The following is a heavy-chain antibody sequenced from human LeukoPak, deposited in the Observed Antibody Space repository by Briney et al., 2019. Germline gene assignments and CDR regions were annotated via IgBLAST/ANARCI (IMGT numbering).Heavy chain of an antibody. Sequence: ASVKVSCKASGYTFTSYGISWVRQAPGQGLEWMGWINPNSGGTNYAQKFQGRVTMTRDTSISTAYMELSRLRSDDTAVYYCARVRGSSGYSYDYWGQGTLVTVSS. CDR1: GYTFTSYG. V-gene: IGHV1-2*02. D-gene: IGHD3-22*01. CDR2: INPNSGGT. J-gene: IGHJ4*02. CDR3: ARVRGSSGYSYDY.